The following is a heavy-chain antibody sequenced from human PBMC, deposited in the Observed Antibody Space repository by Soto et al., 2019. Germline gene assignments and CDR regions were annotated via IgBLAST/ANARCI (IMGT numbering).Heavy chain of an antibody. CDR3: ARDADGDYGYDY. J-gene: IGHJ4*02. Sequence: QVQLVQSGAEVQKPGSSVKVSCKASGGTFSSYTISWVRQAPGQGLEWMGRIIPILGIANYAQKFQGRVTITADKSTSTAYMELSSLRSEDTAVYYCARDADGDYGYDYWGQGTLVTVSS. V-gene: IGHV1-69*08. CDR1: GGTFSSYT. D-gene: IGHD4-17*01. CDR2: IIPILGIA.